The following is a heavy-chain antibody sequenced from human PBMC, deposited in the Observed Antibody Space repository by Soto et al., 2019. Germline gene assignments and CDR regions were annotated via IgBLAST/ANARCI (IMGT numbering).Heavy chain of an antibody. CDR2: INQDGTVK. V-gene: IGHV3-7*04. CDR1: GFTFSSYW. J-gene: IGHJ6*02. CDR3: VREEFHLYGMDV. Sequence: GGSLRLSCAASGFTFSSYWMSWVRQVPGKGLEWMANINQDGTVKYHLDSVKGRFTISRDNAKNSLYLQMNGLRVEDTAVYYCVREEFHLYGMDVWDQGTTVTVSS. D-gene: IGHD3-10*01.